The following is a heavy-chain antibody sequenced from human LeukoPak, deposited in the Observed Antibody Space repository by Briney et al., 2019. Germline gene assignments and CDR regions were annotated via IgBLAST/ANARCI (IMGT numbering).Heavy chain of an antibody. Sequence: SETLSLTSAVYGGSFSGYYWSWIRQPPGKGLEWIGEIDHSGSTNYNPSLKSRVTISVDTSKNQFSLKLSSVTAADTAVYYCASYEEPYYFDYWGQGTLVTVSS. V-gene: IGHV4-34*01. CDR1: GGSFSGYY. J-gene: IGHJ4*02. D-gene: IGHD3-3*01. CDR3: ASYEEPYYFDY. CDR2: IDHSGST.